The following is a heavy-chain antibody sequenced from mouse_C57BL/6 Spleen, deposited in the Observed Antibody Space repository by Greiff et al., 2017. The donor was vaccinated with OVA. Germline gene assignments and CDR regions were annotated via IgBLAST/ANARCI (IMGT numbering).Heavy chain of an antibody. CDR3: ARSLIYDGCYGYAMDY. D-gene: IGHD2-3*01. Sequence: QVQLQQSGPELVKPGASVKLSCKASGYTFTSYDINWVKQRPGQGLEWIGWIYPRDGSTKYNEKFKGKATLTVDTSSSTAYMELHSLTSEDSAVYFCARSLIYDGCYGYAMDYWGQGTSVTVSS. J-gene: IGHJ4*01. CDR2: IYPRDGST. CDR1: GYTFTSYD. V-gene: IGHV1-85*01.